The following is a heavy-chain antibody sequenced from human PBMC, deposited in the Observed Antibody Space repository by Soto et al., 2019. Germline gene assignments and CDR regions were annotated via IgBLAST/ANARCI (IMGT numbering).Heavy chain of an antibody. J-gene: IGHJ4*02. Sequence: GESLKISCKGSGYSFTSYWIAWVRQMPGKGLEWMGIIYPGDSATRYSPSLQGQVTISADKSISTAYLQWSSLKASDTAIYYCARQTGYSYGLPTAYYFDYWGQGTLVTVSS. CDR3: ARQTGYSYGLPTAYYFDY. V-gene: IGHV5-51*01. CDR1: GYSFTSYW. D-gene: IGHD5-18*01. CDR2: IYPGDSAT.